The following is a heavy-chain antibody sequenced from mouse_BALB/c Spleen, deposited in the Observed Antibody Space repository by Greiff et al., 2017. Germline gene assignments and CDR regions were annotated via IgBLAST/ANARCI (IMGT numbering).Heavy chain of an antibody. Sequence: QVQLKESGPGLVAPSQSLSITCTVSGFSLTSYDISWIRQPPGKGLEWLGVIWTGGGTNYNSAFMSRLSISKDNSKSQVFLKMNSLQTDDTAIYYCVRETLTGRGGGFDYWGQGTTLTVSS. CDR1: GFSLTSYD. J-gene: IGHJ2*01. CDR3: VRETLTGRGGGFDY. D-gene: IGHD4-1*01. V-gene: IGHV2-9-2*01. CDR2: IWTGGGT.